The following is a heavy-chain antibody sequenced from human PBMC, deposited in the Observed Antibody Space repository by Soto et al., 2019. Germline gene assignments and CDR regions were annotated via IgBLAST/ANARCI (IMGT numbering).Heavy chain of an antibody. CDR1: GFTFSNHA. J-gene: IGHJ4*02. CDR3: ARRLPKFYMLLVAFDY. CDR2: ISNDGSRD. Sequence: QVQLVESGGGVVQPGRSLTLSCAASGFTFSNHAIHWVRQAPGKGLEWVAVISNDGSRDYYADSVKGRFTMYRDNSKNTLYHQMNSLRLNDTDVDYCARRLPKFYMLLVAFDYCDQGTLVTVSS. V-gene: IGHV3-30*04. D-gene: IGHD5-18*01.